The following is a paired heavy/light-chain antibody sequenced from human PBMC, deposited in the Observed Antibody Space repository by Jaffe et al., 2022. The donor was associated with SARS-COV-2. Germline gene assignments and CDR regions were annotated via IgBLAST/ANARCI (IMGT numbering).Light chain of an antibody. CDR2: KSD. CDR3: ATWDDDRRSWV. CDR1: SSNIRGNY. V-gene: IGLV1-47*01. J-gene: IGLJ3*02. Sequence: QSVLTQPPSASGTPGQRVTISCSGSSSNIRGNYVYWYQQFPGMAPKLLIYKSDQRPSGVPDRFSGSKSGTSASLAISGLRSEDEADYYCATWDDDRRSWVFGGGTQLTVL.
Heavy chain of an antibody. CDR3: ARQIVLWTNGPQDFYYYYMDV. Sequence: QLELQESGPGLVKPSETLSLTCSVSGVSTSSRSFYWAWIRQPPEKGLEWIGSVFYSGNTHYNPSLKSRVGISVDTSKNQVSLTLNSVSAADAAVYYCARQIVLWTNGPQDFYYYYMDVWGKGTTVTVSS. CDR2: VFYSGNT. CDR1: GVSTSSRSFY. D-gene: IGHD2-8*01. J-gene: IGHJ6*03. V-gene: IGHV4-39*01.